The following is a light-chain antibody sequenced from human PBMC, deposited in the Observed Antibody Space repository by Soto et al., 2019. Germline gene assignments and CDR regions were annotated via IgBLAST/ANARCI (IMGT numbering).Light chain of an antibody. CDR2: GSS. V-gene: IGKV3-15*01. CDR3: QHYNNWTPYT. Sequence: EVVMTQSPATLSVSPGERATLSCRASQSVSSNLVWYQQKPGQAHRLLIYGSSTRSTGIPARFSVSGSGTEFTLTISSLQSEDFAVYYCQHYNNWTPYTFGQGTKLEIK. J-gene: IGKJ2*01. CDR1: QSVSSN.